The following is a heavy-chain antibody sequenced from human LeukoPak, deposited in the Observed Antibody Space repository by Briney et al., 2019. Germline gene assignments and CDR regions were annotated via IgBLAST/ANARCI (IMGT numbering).Heavy chain of an antibody. J-gene: IGHJ4*02. CDR3: ASAYCGGDCYTDLGY. Sequence: GASVKVSCKVSGYTLTELSMHWVRQAPGKGLEWMGGFDPEDGETIYAQKFQGRVTMTTDTSTSTAYMELRSLRSDDTAVYYCASAYCGGDCYTDLGYWGQGTLVTVSS. V-gene: IGHV1-24*01. CDR2: FDPEDGET. D-gene: IGHD2-21*02. CDR1: GYTLTELS.